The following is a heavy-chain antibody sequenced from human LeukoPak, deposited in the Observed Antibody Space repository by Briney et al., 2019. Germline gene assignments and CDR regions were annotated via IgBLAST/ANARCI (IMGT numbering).Heavy chain of an antibody. J-gene: IGHJ2*01. D-gene: IGHD5-24*01. Sequence: GGSLPLSCAAPGFTFSSQSMNWVRQAPGKGLEWVTFISSSSSYIDYADSVKGRFTISRDNAKNTLYLQMSSLRAEDTAIYYCAKTIPYWYFDLWGRGTLVTVSS. CDR3: AKTIPYWYFDL. CDR1: GFTFSSQS. CDR2: ISSSSSYI. V-gene: IGHV3-21*04.